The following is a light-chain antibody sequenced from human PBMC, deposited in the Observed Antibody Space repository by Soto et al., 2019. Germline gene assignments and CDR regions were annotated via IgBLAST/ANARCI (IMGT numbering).Light chain of an antibody. V-gene: IGLV2-14*01. CDR1: SSDVGGYNY. CDR2: DVT. Sequence: QSVLTQPASVSGSPGQSITISCTGTSSDVGGYNYVSWYQQHPGKAPKLMIYDVTNRPPGVSNRFSGSKSANTASLTISGLQAEDEADYYCNSYTTSSSLYVFGTGTKVTVL. CDR3: NSYTTSSSLYV. J-gene: IGLJ1*01.